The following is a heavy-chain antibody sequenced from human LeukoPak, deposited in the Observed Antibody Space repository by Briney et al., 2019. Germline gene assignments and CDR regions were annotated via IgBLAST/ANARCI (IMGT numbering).Heavy chain of an antibody. D-gene: IGHD4-17*01. CDR2: ISGSGGSI. CDR1: GFTFSSYE. CDR3: ARDAGDYVSRGAYYYGMDV. Sequence: GGSLRLSCAASGFTFSSYEMNWVRQAPGKGLEWVSYISGSGGSIYYADSVKGRFTISRDNSKNSLYLQMNSLRAEDTAVYYCARDAGDYVSRGAYYYGMDVWGQGTTVTVSS. V-gene: IGHV3-48*03. J-gene: IGHJ6*02.